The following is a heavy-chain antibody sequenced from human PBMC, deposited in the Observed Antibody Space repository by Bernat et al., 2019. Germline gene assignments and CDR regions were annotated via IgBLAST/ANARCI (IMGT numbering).Heavy chain of an antibody. V-gene: IGHV3-15*01. Sequence: EVQLVESGGGLVKPGGSLRLSCAASGFTFSNAWMSWVRQAPGKGLEWVGRIKSKTDGGTTDYAAPVKGRFTISRDDSKNTLYLQMNSLKTEDTAVYYCTKFGLDHWYFDRWGRGTLVTVSS. CDR3: TKFGLDHWYFDR. D-gene: IGHD3/OR15-3a*01. CDR2: IKSKTDGGTT. CDR1: GFTFSNAW. J-gene: IGHJ2*01.